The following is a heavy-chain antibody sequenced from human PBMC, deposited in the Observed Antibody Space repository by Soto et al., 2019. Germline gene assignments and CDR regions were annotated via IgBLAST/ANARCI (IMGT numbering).Heavy chain of an antibody. CDR3: ARGPESRSTAYFDY. CDR2: ISAYTGNT. J-gene: IGHJ4*02. CDR1: CYTFTDYG. Sequence: ASVEVSSKASCYTFTDYGITWVRQAPGQGLEWMGWISAYTGNTNYAQKVQGRVTMSTDTSTSTAYLELRSLRSDDTAVYYCARGPESRSTAYFDYWGQGTLVTVSS. V-gene: IGHV1-18*01. D-gene: IGHD1-26*01.